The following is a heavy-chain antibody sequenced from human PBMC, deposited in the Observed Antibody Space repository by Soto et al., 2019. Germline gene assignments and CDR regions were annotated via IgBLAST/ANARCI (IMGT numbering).Heavy chain of an antibody. Sequence: SETLSLTCTVAGGSISSYYWSWIRQPAGKGLEWIGRIYTSGSTNYNPSLKSRVTMSVDTSKNQFSLKLSSVTAADTAVYYCARGPVVVITGWHWFDPWRQRTLVTVSS. CDR2: IYTSGST. CDR3: ARGPVVVITGWHWFDP. V-gene: IGHV4-4*07. J-gene: IGHJ5*02. D-gene: IGHD3-22*01. CDR1: GGSISSYY.